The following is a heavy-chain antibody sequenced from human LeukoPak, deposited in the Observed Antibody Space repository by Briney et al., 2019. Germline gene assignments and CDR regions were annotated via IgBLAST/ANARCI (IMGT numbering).Heavy chain of an antibody. CDR2: IKEDGSEK. CDR3: ARDEDYASDQ. CDR1: GFTFSSYA. Sequence: GGSLRLSCAASGFTFSSYAMSWVRQAPGKGLEWVANIKEDGSEKYYVDSVKGRFTISRDNAKNSLYLQMNSLRAEDTAVYYCARDEDYASDQWGQGTLVTVSS. J-gene: IGHJ4*02. D-gene: IGHD4-17*01. V-gene: IGHV3-7*01.